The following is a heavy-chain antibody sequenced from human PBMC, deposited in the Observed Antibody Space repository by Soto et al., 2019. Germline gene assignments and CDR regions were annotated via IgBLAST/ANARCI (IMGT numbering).Heavy chain of an antibody. CDR3: ARGLAYCGRDCPTGVAYYYYYGMDV. V-gene: IGHV4-59*01. CDR1: GGSISSYY. D-gene: IGHD2-21*02. Sequence: PSETLSLTCTASGGSISSYYWSWIRQPPGKGLEWIGYIYYSGCTNYNPSLKSRVTIPVDTSKNPLSLKLSSVTVAYTVVYYCARGLAYCGRDCPTGVAYYYYYGMDVWRRGPTITVSS. J-gene: IGHJ6*02. CDR2: IYYSGCT.